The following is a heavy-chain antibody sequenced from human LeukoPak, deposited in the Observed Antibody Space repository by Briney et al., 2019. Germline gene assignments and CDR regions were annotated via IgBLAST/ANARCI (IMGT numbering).Heavy chain of an antibody. Sequence: GGSLRLSCAASGFTFSDYYMSWIRQAPGKGLEWVSYISSSGSTIYYADSVKGRFTISRDNAKNSLYLQMNSLRAKDTAVYYCARDQSPTIVVVPAAIPKHDAFDIWGQGTMVTVSS. CDR3: ARDQSPTIVVVPAAIPKHDAFDI. D-gene: IGHD2-2*01. V-gene: IGHV3-11*01. J-gene: IGHJ3*02. CDR1: GFTFSDYY. CDR2: ISSSGSTI.